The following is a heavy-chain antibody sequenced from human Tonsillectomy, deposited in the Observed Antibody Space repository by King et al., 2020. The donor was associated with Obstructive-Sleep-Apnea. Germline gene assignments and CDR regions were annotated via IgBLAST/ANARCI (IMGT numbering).Heavy chain of an antibody. CDR3: ASLIGDGDSGGSRYFDY. D-gene: IGHD2-15*01. Sequence: VQLVESGAEVKKPGESLKISCKGSGYSFTKYWIGWVRQMPGKGLEWVAIIYPADSDSRYSPSFQGQVTISADKSISTAYLQWSSLKASDTAMYFCASLIGDGDSGGSRYFDYWGRGTLVTVSS. CDR1: GYSFTKYW. V-gene: IGHV5-51*01. CDR2: IYPADSDS. J-gene: IGHJ4*02.